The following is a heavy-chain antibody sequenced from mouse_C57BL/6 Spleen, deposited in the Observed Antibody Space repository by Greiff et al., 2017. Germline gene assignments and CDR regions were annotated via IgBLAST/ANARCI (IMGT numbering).Heavy chain of an antibody. Sequence: QVQLQQPGAELVMPGASVKLSCKASGYTFTNYWIGWAKQRPGHGLEWIGDIYPGGGYTNYNEKFKGKATLTADKSSSTAYMQFSSLTSEDSAIYYCAIRNEADAMDYWGQGTSVTVSS. CDR3: AIRNEADAMDY. CDR2: IYPGGGYT. J-gene: IGHJ4*01. V-gene: IGHV1-63*01. D-gene: IGHD1-1*01. CDR1: GYTFTNYW.